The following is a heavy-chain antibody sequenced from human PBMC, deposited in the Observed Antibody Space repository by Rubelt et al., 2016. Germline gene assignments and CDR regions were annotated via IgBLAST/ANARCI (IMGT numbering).Heavy chain of an antibody. CDR2: IYYSGRT. J-gene: IGHJ6*03. CDR3: ARHLKDILTGYPEGYYYYYMDV. D-gene: IGHD3-9*01. V-gene: IGHV4-39*01. Sequence: GKGLEWIGNIYYSGRTYYNPSLKSRVTISVDTSKNQFSLKLSSVTAADTAMYYCARHLKDILTGYPEGYYYYYMDVWGKGTTVTVSS.